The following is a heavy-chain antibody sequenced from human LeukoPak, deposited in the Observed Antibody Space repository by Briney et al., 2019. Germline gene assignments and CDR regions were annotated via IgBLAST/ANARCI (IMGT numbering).Heavy chain of an antibody. CDR1: GYTFTKYG. V-gene: IGHV1-18*01. CDR3: GREYGSDAFDI. CDR2: ISAYNGDI. D-gene: IGHD1-26*01. Sequence: GASVKVSCKASGYTFTKYGVSWVRQAPGQGLEWMGWISAYNGDIKYAQRGKGRVTMTTDTSTSTVYMELRSLRSEDTGVYYCGREYGSDAFDIWGQGTMVTVSS. J-gene: IGHJ3*02.